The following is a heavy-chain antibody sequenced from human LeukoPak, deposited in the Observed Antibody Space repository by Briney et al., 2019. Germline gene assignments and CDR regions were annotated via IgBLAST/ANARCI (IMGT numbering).Heavy chain of an antibody. J-gene: IGHJ4*02. D-gene: IGHD3-22*01. CDR1: GGTFSSYA. CDR2: IIPIFGTA. Sequence: SVKVSCKASGGTFSSYAISWVRQAPGQGLEWMGGIIPIFGTANYAQRFQGRVTITADESTSTAYMELSSLRSEDTAVYYCARGSSYYYDSSGYLDYWGQGTLVTVSS. V-gene: IGHV1-69*13. CDR3: ARGSSYYYDSSGYLDY.